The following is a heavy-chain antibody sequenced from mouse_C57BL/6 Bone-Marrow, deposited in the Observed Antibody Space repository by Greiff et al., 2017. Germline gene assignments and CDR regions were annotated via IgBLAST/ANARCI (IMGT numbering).Heavy chain of an antibody. D-gene: IGHD1-1*01. V-gene: IGHV1-69*01. CDR2: IDPSDSYT. CDR1: GYTFTSYW. CDR3: ARLDYYGSSYLDWYFDV. J-gene: IGHJ1*03. Sequence: QVQLQQSGAELVMPGASVKLSCKASGYTFTSYWMHWVKQRPGQGLEWIGEIDPSDSYTNYNQKFKGKSTLTVDKSSSTAYMQLSSLTSEDSAVYYCARLDYYGSSYLDWYFDVWGTGTTVTVSS.